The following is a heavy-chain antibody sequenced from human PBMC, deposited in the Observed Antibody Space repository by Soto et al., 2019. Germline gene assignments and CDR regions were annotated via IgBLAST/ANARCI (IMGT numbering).Heavy chain of an antibody. V-gene: IGHV4-34*01. CDR1: GGSFSGYY. Sequence: SETLSLTCAVYGGSFSGYYWSWIRQPPGKGLEWIGEINHSGSTNYNPSLKSRVTISVDTSKNQFSLKLSSVTAADTAVYYCARGRRMGPCDYWGQGTLVTVSS. CDR2: INHSGST. D-gene: IGHD3-16*01. CDR3: ARGRRMGPCDY. J-gene: IGHJ4*02.